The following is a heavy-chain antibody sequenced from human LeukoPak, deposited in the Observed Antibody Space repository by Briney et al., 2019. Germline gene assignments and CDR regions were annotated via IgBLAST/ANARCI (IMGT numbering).Heavy chain of an antibody. CDR1: GGSFSGYY. J-gene: IGHJ5*02. V-gene: IGHV4-34*01. Sequence: SETLSLTCAVYGGSFSGYYWSWIRQPPGKGLEWIGEINNSGSTNYNPSLKSRVTISVDTSKNQFSLKLSSVTAADTAVYYCARDLRYCSSTSCYRGNWFDPWGQGTLVTVSS. D-gene: IGHD2-2*02. CDR2: INNSGST. CDR3: ARDLRYCSSTSCYRGNWFDP.